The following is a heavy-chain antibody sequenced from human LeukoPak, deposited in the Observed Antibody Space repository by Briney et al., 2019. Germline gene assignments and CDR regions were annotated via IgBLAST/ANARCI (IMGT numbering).Heavy chain of an antibody. Sequence: SETLSLTCTVSGGSISSYYWSWIRQPPGKGLEWIGYIYYSGSTNYNPSLKSRVTISVDTSKNQFSLKLSSVTAADTAVYYCARQLVHNWLDPWGQGTLVTVSS. CDR3: ARQLVHNWLDP. V-gene: IGHV4-59*01. J-gene: IGHJ5*02. D-gene: IGHD6-13*01. CDR1: GGSISSYY. CDR2: IYYSGST.